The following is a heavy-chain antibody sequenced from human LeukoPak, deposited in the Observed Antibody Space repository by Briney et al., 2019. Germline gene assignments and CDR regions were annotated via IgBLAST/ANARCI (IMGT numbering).Heavy chain of an antibody. J-gene: IGHJ4*02. D-gene: IGHD3-22*01. CDR3: AKPIYSYGQYYYGSSGSLFDY. V-gene: IGHV3-23*01. CDR2: ISASGGST. Sequence: GGSLRLSCAAYGFTFSSYAMSWVRQAPGKGLEWVSAISASGGSTYYADSVKGRFTISRDNSKNTLYLQMNSLRAEDTAVYYCAKPIYSYGQYYYGSSGSLFDYWGQGTLVTVSS. CDR1: GFTFSSYA.